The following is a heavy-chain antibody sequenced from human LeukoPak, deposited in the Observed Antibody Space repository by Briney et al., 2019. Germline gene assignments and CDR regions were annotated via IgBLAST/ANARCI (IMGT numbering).Heavy chain of an antibody. V-gene: IGHV4-39*01. D-gene: IGHD3-10*01. CDR2: IYYSGST. CDR1: GGSISSSSYY. CDR3: ARHSIYYYGSGSRNWFDP. Sequence: PSETLSLTCTVSGGSISSSSYYWGWIRQPPGKGLEWIGSIYYSGSTYYNPSLKSRVTISVDTSKNQFSLKLSSVTAADTAVYYCARHSIYYYGSGSRNWFDPWGQGTLVTVS. J-gene: IGHJ5*02.